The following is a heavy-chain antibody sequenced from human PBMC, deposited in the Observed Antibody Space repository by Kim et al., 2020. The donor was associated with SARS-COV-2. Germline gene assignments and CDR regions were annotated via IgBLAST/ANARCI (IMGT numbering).Heavy chain of an antibody. J-gene: IGHJ4*02. Sequence: DAGKGRFTITRDNSKNTMYLQMNSLRAEETAVYYCASEPVAFCGGDCYTDYWGQGTLVTVSS. V-gene: IGHV3-30*07. D-gene: IGHD2-21*02. CDR3: ASEPVAFCGGDCYTDY.